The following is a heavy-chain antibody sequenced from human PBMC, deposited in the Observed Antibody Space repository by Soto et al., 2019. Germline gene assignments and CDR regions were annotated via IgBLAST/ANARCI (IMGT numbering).Heavy chain of an antibody. J-gene: IGHJ4*02. D-gene: IGHD3-22*01. CDR1: VYSFTSYA. CDR3: ATPQDYDGCLDS. Sequence: ASVEVSCKASVYSFTSYAIHWMRQAPGQRLEWMGWINAGNGNTRYSQKFQGRLTLTRDTPGNTAYLELNSLISEDTAVYYCATPQDYDGCLDSWGQGTLVTVSS. CDR2: INAGNGNT. V-gene: IGHV1-3*01.